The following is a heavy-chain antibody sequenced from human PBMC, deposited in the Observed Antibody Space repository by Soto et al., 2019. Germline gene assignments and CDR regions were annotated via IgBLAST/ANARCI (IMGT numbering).Heavy chain of an antibody. J-gene: IGHJ1*01. CDR1: GFTFSTYK. Sequence: VSGGGLVKPGGSLRLSCAASGFTFSTYKMNWVRQAPGKGLEWVSSISSSSDYVHYADSVKGRFTISRDNAKNSLSLQLNNLRAEDTAVYYCATAEHWGQGTLVTVSS. CDR2: ISSSSDYV. V-gene: IGHV3-21*01. CDR3: ATAEH.